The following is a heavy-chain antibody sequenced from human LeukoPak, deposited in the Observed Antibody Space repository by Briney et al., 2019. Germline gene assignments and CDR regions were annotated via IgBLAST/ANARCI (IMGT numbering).Heavy chain of an antibody. Sequence: ASVKVSCKASGGTFSSYAISWVRQATGQGLEWMGWMNPNSGNTGYAQKFQGRVTMTRNTSISTAYMELSSLRSEDTAVYYCARGPAIITIFGVVKSRSKSGFDYWGQGTLVTVSS. D-gene: IGHD3-3*01. V-gene: IGHV1-8*02. CDR3: ARGPAIITIFGVVKSRSKSGFDY. J-gene: IGHJ4*02. CDR2: MNPNSGNT. CDR1: GGTFSSYA.